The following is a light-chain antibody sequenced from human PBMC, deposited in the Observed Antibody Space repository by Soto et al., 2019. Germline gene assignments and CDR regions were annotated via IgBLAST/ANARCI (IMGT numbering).Light chain of an antibody. V-gene: IGKV1-9*01. Sequence: DIQLTQSPSFLSASVGDRVTITCRASQGISSYLAWYQQKPGKAPKLLIYAASTLQSGVPSRFSGSGSGTECTLTISSLQPEEFATYYCQQLNSYPRTFGQGTKVEIK. CDR2: AAS. CDR1: QGISSY. J-gene: IGKJ1*01. CDR3: QQLNSYPRT.